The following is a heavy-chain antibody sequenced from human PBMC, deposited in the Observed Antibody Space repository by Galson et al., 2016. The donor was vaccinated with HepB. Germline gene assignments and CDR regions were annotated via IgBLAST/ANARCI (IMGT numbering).Heavy chain of an antibody. V-gene: IGHV3-23*01. J-gene: IGHJ2*01. CDR3: AKNGATYCHDSRKYSLDL. Sequence: SLRLSCAASGFTFSTYGLNWVRQAPGKGLEWVATIRCDGSNKYYADSVKGRFTISRDNSKNTLYLQMNGLRDEDTAVYYCAKNGATYCHDSRKYSLDLWGRGTLVTVSS. D-gene: IGHD3-22*01. CDR1: GFTFSTYG. CDR2: IRCDGSNK.